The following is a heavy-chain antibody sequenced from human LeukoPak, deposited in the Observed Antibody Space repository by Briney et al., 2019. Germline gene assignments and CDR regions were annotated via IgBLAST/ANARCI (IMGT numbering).Heavy chain of an antibody. CDR3: ARAQVGAPTDL. V-gene: IGHV3-74*01. CDR2: IHGDGDNI. Sequence: GGSLRLSCAASGFPFSSYAMYWLRQAPGKGLVWVARIHGDGDNISYADSVRGRFTISRDNAKDTLYLHMNSLRPEDTAVYYCARAQVGAPTDLWGQGTLVTVSS. CDR1: GFPFSSYA. D-gene: IGHD1-26*01. J-gene: IGHJ5*02.